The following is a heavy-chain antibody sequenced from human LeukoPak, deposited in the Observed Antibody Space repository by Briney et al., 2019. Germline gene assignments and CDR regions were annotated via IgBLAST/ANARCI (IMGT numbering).Heavy chain of an antibody. V-gene: IGHV3-30*01. Sequence: GGSLRLSCAASGFTFSSYAMHWVRQAPGKGLEWVAVISYDGSNKYYADSVKGRFTISRDNSKNTLYLQMNSLRAEDTAVYYCARVGLVGATTWYWFDPWGQGTLVTVYS. CDR2: ISYDGSNK. CDR3: ARVGLVGATTWYWFDP. J-gene: IGHJ5*02. D-gene: IGHD1-26*01. CDR1: GFTFSSYA.